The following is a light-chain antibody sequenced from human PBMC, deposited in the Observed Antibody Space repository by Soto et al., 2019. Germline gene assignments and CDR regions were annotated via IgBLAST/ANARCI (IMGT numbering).Light chain of an antibody. V-gene: IGKV4-1*01. Sequence: DIVMTQSPDSLAVSLGERATINCKSSQSVLYSSNNKNYLAWYQQKPGQPPKLLIYWASTRESGVPDRFSGSGSGTDFTLTISSLQAEDVAVYYCQQRAKWPLAFGPGTKVEIK. CDR2: WAS. J-gene: IGKJ3*01. CDR3: QQRAKWPLA. CDR1: QSVLYSSNNKNY.